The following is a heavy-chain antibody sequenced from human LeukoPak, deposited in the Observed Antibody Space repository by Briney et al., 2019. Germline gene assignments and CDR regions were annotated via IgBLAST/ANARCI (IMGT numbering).Heavy chain of an antibody. Sequence: GGSLRLSCAASGFIFSNYAMSWVRQAPGKGLEWVSAIVGRGSSTYYADSVKGRFTISRDNSKNTLYLQLNRLRAEDTAVYYCAKWGDYDILTGYYDSDYWGQGTLVTVSS. D-gene: IGHD3-9*01. CDR1: GFIFSNYA. V-gene: IGHV3-23*01. J-gene: IGHJ4*02. CDR3: AKWGDYDILTGYYDSDY. CDR2: IVGRGSST.